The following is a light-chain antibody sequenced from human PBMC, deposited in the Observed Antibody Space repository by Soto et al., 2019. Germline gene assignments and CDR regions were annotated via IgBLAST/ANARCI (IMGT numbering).Light chain of an antibody. V-gene: IGLV2-14*03. CDR3: GSYTSDNTVV. Sequence: QSALTQPASVSGSPGQSITISCTGTSSDVGGYNYVSWYQQHPGKAPKLMIYDVSNRPSGVSNRFSGSKSGNTASLTLSGLQAEDEADYYCGSYTSDNTVVFGGGTKLTVL. J-gene: IGLJ2*01. CDR2: DVS. CDR1: SSDVGGYNY.